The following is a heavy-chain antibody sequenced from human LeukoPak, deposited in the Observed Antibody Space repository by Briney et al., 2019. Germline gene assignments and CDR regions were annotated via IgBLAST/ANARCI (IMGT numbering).Heavy chain of an antibody. V-gene: IGHV1-46*01. Sequence: ASVKVSFKASGYTFTSYYMHWVRQAPAQGLEWMGIINPSGGSTSYAQKFQGRVTMTRDTSTSTVYMELSSLRSEDTAVYYCARSTPRCNWFDPWGQGTLVTVSS. D-gene: IGHD2-15*01. CDR2: INPSGGST. CDR3: ARSTPRCNWFDP. J-gene: IGHJ5*02. CDR1: GYTFTSYY.